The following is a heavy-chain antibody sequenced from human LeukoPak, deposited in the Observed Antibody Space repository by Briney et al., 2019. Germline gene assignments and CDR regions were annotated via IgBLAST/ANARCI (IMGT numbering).Heavy chain of an antibody. V-gene: IGHV4-34*01. CDR2: INHSGST. CDR3: ARRRATMVRGVIKYWFDP. D-gene: IGHD3-10*01. CDR1: GGSFSGYY. J-gene: IGHJ5*02. Sequence: SETLSLTCAVYGGSFSGYYWSWIRQPPGKGLAGIGEINHSGSTNYNPSLKSRVTISVDTSKNQFSLKLSSVTAADTAVYYCARRRATMVRGVIKYWFDPWGQGTLVTVSS.